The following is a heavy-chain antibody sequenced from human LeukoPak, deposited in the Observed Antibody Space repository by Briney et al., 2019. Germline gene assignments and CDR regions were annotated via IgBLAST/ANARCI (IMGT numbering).Heavy chain of an antibody. Sequence: SETLSLTCTVSGASISGWYWSWLRQPPGKGLEWIGYVYGSGYTNYNPSLKSRVTMSIDTSKNHFSLKLSSVTAADTAVYYCARSAYYDFWSGYPYYFDYWGQGTLVTVSS. J-gene: IGHJ4*02. CDR2: VYGSGYT. D-gene: IGHD3-3*01. CDR3: ARSAYYDFWSGYPYYFDY. V-gene: IGHV4-59*12. CDR1: GASISGWY.